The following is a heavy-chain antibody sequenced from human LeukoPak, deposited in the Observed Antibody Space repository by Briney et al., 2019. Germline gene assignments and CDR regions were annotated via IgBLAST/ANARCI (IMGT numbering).Heavy chain of an antibody. D-gene: IGHD1-1*01. CDR1: GYTFTSYD. V-gene: IGHV1-8*01. J-gene: IGHJ6*02. CDR3: ARGKLERRGIYGMDV. CDR2: MNPNSGNT. Sequence: ASVKVSCKASGYTFTSYDINWVQQATGQGLEWMGWMNPNSGNTGYAQKFQGRVTMTRNTSISTAYMELSSLRSEDTAVYYCARGKLERRGIYGMDVWGQGTTVTVSS.